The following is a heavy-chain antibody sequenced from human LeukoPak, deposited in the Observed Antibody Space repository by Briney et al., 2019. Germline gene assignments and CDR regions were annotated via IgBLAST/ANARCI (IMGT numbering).Heavy chain of an antibody. CDR2: ISSNGGST. CDR1: GFNFGSYS. V-gene: IGHV3-64*01. CDR3: ARDPAGMDV. Sequence: PGGSLRLSCAASGFNFGSYSMTWVRQAPGKGLEYVSAISSNGGSTYYANSVKGRFTISRDNSKNTLYLQMGSLRAEDMAVYYCARDPAGMDVWGKGTTVTVSS. J-gene: IGHJ6*03.